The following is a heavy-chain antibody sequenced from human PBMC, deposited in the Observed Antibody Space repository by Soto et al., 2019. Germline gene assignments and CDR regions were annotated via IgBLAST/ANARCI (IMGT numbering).Heavy chain of an antibody. V-gene: IGHV4-4*02. J-gene: IGHJ5*02. CDR2: IYHSGST. CDR1: GGSISSSNW. CDR3: ARMIGVVVVAATPAYNWFDP. Sequence: QVQLQESGPGLVKPSGTLSLTCAVSGGSISSSNWWSWVRQPPGKGLEWIGEIYHSGSTNYNPSLKSRLTISVDKSKNQFSLKLSSVTAADTAVYYCARMIGVVVVAATPAYNWFDPWGQGTLVTVSS. D-gene: IGHD2-15*01.